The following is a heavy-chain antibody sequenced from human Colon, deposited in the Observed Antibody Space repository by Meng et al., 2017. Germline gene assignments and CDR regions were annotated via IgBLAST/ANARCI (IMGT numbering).Heavy chain of an antibody. V-gene: IGHV4-61*01. CDR2: IHYSGSR. CDR1: GGSVSSASYY. J-gene: IGHJ4*02. CDR3: ARFYGSGTFEVHDY. Sequence: QVLWQGSGHGLVGPSVTLSPTCHVSGGSVSSASYYWSWIRQPPGKGLEWIGLIHYSGSRNYNPSLKSRVTMSVDTSKNQVSLRLTSVTAADTAVYYCARFYGSGTFEVHDYWGQGTLVTVSS. D-gene: IGHD3-10*01.